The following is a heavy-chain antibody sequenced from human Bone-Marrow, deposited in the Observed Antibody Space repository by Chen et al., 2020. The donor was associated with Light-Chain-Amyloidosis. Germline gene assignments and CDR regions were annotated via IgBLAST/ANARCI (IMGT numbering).Heavy chain of an antibody. CDR3: ARDPWGAGSAFDV. CDR2: INTNTGRP. V-gene: IGHV7-4-1*02. D-gene: IGHD7-27*01. J-gene: IGHJ3*01. Sequence: QVQLVQSWSELRRPGASVNISCKISGYRFSDYSLNWVQQTPGHGLEFMGWINTNTGRPTYAQGFTGRFVFSVDTSVSTAYLHITDLKSEDTGTYYCARDPWGAGSAFDVWGRGTHVTVSA. CDR1: GYRFSDYS.